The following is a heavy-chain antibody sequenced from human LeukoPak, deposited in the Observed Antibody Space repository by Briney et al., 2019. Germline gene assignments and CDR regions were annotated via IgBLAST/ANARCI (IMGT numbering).Heavy chain of an antibody. Sequence: PSETLSLTCTVSGDSISSSNSYRGWIRQPPGKGLEWIGYIYYSGSTYYNPSLKSRVTISVDTSKNQFSLKLSSVTAADTAVYYCARADSSGYYPGHLYYYYGMDVWGQGTTVTVSS. CDR3: ARADSSGYYPGHLYYYYGMDV. J-gene: IGHJ6*02. V-gene: IGHV4-30-4*08. D-gene: IGHD3-22*01. CDR2: IYYSGST. CDR1: GDSISSSNSY.